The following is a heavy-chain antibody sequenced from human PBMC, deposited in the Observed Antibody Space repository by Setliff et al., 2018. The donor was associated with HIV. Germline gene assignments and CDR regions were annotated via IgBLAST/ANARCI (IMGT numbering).Heavy chain of an antibody. CDR1: GGSISSGSNY. D-gene: IGHD3-22*01. Sequence: PSETLSLTCTVSGGSISSGSNYWNWIRQPAGKGLEWIGHIYTSGSTNYNPSLKSRVTISVDTSKNQFYLKLSSVTAADTAVYYCARILLYDRSAYFVNAFDIWGQGTVVTVSS. CDR3: ARILLYDRSAYFVNAFDI. V-gene: IGHV4-61*09. CDR2: IYTSGST. J-gene: IGHJ3*02.